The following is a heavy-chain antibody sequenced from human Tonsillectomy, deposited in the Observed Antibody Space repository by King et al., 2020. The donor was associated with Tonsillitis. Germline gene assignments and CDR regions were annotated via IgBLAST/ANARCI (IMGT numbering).Heavy chain of an antibody. CDR1: GFTFSSYG. Sequence: QLVQSGGGVVQPGRSLRLSCAASGFTFSSYGMHWVRQAPGKGLEWVAVISYDGSNKYYADSVKGRFTISRDNSKNTLYLQMNSLRAEDTAVYYCAKDWSAVEYYAWGQGTLVTVSS. D-gene: IGHD3-10*01. J-gene: IGHJ4*02. CDR3: AKDWSAVEYYA. V-gene: IGHV3-30*18. CDR2: ISYDGSNK.